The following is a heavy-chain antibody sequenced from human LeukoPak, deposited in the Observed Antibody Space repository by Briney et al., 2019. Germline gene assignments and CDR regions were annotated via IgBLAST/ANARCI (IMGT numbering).Heavy chain of an antibody. V-gene: IGHV1-69*05. CDR1: GGTFSSYA. J-gene: IGHJ4*02. CDR2: IIPIFGTA. D-gene: IGHD3-22*01. CDR3: ARVFYDSSGYYYGGYFDY. Sequence: SVKVSCKASGGTFSSYAISWVRQAPGQGLEWMGGIIPIFGTANYAQKFQGRVTITTDESTSTAYMELSSLRSEDTAVYYCARVFYDSSGYYYGGYFDYWGQGTLVTVSS.